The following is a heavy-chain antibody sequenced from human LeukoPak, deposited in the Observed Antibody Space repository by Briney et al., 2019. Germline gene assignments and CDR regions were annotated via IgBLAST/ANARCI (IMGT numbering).Heavy chain of an antibody. J-gene: IGHJ4*02. CDR2: VYYSGTT. V-gene: IGHV4-39*07. CDR3: ARGTLYRGWSYYLDF. CDR1: GDSISLSLYY. Sequence: SETLSLTCSVSGDSISLSLYYWGWIRKPPGKALEWIGSVYYSGTTSYNPSLKSRVTISVDMSKNHFSLRLRSVTAAHTAMYYCARGTLYRGWSYYLDFWGQGSQVTVSS. D-gene: IGHD6-19*01.